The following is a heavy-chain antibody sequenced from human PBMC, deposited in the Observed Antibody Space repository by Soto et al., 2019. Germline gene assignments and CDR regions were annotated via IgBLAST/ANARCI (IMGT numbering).Heavy chain of an antibody. CDR3: ARDGPPLDY. J-gene: IGHJ4*02. CDR1: VYTFTNFG. CDR2: ISAYNGNT. Sequence: ASVKVSCTTSVYTFTNFGLSWVRQAPGQGLEWMGWISAYNGNTNYAQKLQGRVTMTTDTSTSTAYMELRSLRSDDTAVYYCARDGPPLDYWGQGTLVTVSS. V-gene: IGHV1-18*01.